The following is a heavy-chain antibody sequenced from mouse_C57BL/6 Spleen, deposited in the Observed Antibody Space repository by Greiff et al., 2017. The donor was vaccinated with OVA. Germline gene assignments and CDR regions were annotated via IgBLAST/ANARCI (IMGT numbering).Heavy chain of an antibody. CDR1: GFTFSDYY. Sequence: VMLVESEGGLVQPGSSMKLSCTASGFTFSDYYMAWVRQVPEKGLEWVANINYDGSSTYYLDSLKSRFIISRDNAKNILYLQMSSLKSEDTATYYCARDAHHFDYWGQGTTLTVSS. J-gene: IGHJ2*01. V-gene: IGHV5-16*01. CDR2: INYDGSST. CDR3: ARDAHHFDY.